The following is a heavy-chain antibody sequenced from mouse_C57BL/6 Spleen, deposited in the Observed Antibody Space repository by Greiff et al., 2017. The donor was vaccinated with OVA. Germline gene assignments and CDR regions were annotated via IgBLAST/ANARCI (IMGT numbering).Heavy chain of an antibody. CDR2: IDPSDSDT. J-gene: IGHJ4*01. CDR3: ARWDVPYAMDY. Sequence: QVQLQQPGAELVRPGSSVKLSCTASGYTFTSYWMHWVKQRPLQGLEWIGNIDPSDSDTHYNQKFKDKATLTVDKSSSTAYMQLSSLTSEDSAVYYCARWDVPYAMDYWGQGTSVTVSS. D-gene: IGHD4-1*01. CDR1: GYTFTSYW. V-gene: IGHV1-52*01.